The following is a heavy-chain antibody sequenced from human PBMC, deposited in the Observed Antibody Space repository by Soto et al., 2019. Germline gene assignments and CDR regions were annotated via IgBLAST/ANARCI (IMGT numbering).Heavy chain of an antibody. D-gene: IGHD6-19*01. CDR3: ARGELAVAAPVDYYYYYGMDV. CDR2: INPNSGGT. Sequence: EASVKVSCKASGYTFTGYYMHWVRQAPGQGLEWMGWINPNSGGTNYAQKFQGWVTMTRDTSISTAYMELSRLRSDDTAVYYCARGELAVAAPVDYYYYYGMDVWGQGTTVTVSS. J-gene: IGHJ6*02. CDR1: GYTFTGYY. V-gene: IGHV1-2*04.